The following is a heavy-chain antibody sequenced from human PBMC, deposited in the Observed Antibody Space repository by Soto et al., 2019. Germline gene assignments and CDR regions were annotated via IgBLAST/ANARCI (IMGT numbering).Heavy chain of an antibody. CDR3: AKDGGYYYDSSGYYPSSFDY. CDR1: GFTFSSYG. D-gene: IGHD3-22*01. CDR2: ISDSGGSK. J-gene: IGHJ4*02. V-gene: IGHV3-30*18. Sequence: GGSLRLSCAASGFTFSSYGMHWVRQAPGKGLEWVAVISDSGGSKYYADSVKGRFTISRDNSKNTLYLQMNSLRAEDTAEYYCAKDGGYYYDSSGYYPSSFDYWGQGTLVTVSS.